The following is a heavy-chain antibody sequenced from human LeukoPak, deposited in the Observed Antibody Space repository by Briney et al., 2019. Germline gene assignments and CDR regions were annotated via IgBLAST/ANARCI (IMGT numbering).Heavy chain of an antibody. D-gene: IGHD3-9*01. CDR3: ATEFYDFLSGESWFDP. V-gene: IGHV4-4*07. J-gene: IGHJ5*02. CDR2: ISTTGST. CDR1: GAAISDYF. Sequence: SETLSLTRTVYGAAISDYFWSWIRQPAGKDLEWIGRISTTGSTYFNPSLQSRVRVSVDSSKTHFSLRLSSVTAADTAVYYCATEFYDFLSGESWFDPWGQGALVTVS.